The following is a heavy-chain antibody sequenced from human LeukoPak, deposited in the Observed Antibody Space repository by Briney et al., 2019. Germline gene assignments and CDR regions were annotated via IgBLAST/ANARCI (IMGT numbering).Heavy chain of an antibody. V-gene: IGHV1-8*01. CDR3: ARDRYSSGWGDY. Sequence: ASVKVSCKASGYTFTSYDINWVRPATGQGLEWMGWMNPNSGNTGYAQKFQGRVTMTRNTSISTAYMELSSLRSDDTAVYYCARDRYSSGWGDYWGQGTLVTVSS. CDR2: MNPNSGNT. CDR1: GYTFTSYD. D-gene: IGHD6-19*01. J-gene: IGHJ4*02.